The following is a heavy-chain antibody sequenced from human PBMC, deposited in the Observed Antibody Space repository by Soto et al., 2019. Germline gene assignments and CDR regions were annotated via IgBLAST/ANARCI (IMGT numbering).Heavy chain of an antibody. Sequence: LETLSLTCTVSGGSVSSGSYYWSWIRQPPGKGLEWIGYIYYSGSTNYNPSLKSRVTISVDTSKNQFSLRLSSVTAADTAVYYCARDPSRGYYYDSSGYYDIWGQGTMVTVSS. CDR3: ARDPSRGYYYDSSGYYDI. V-gene: IGHV4-61*01. J-gene: IGHJ3*02. CDR1: GGSVSSGSYY. D-gene: IGHD3-22*01. CDR2: IYYSGST.